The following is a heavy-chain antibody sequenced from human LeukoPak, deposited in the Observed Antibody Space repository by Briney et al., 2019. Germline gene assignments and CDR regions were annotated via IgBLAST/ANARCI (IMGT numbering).Heavy chain of an antibody. Sequence: PSETLSPTCTVSGGSISSSSYYWGWIRQPPGKGLEWIGSIYYSGSTYYNPSLKSRVTISVDTSKNQFSLKLSSVTAADTAVYYCARHGGGDYAYYYYGMDVWGQGTTVTVSS. CDR3: ARHGGGDYAYYYYGMDV. V-gene: IGHV4-39*01. J-gene: IGHJ6*02. CDR2: IYYSGST. D-gene: IGHD4-17*01. CDR1: GGSISSSSYY.